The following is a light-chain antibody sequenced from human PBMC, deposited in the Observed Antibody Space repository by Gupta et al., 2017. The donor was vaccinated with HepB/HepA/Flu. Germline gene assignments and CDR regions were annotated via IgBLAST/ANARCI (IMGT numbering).Light chain of an antibody. CDR1: QAVGSDY. CDR2: GVS. CDR3: QQYGNSPLYS. Sequence: ILFTQAPGTLSLYPGGRATLSCRASQAVGSDYLAWYQQKPGQGPRLVIYGVSNRATGIPDRFSGSGSGTDFTLTISRLEPEDFAVYYCQQYGNSPLYSFGQGTKLEI. V-gene: IGKV3-20*01. J-gene: IGKJ2*03.